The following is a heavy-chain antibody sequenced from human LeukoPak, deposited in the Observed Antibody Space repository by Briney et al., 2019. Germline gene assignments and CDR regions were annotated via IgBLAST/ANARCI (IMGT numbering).Heavy chain of an antibody. V-gene: IGHV4-39*01. CDR1: GGSISSSSYY. J-gene: IGHJ4*02. D-gene: IGHD3-22*01. CDR3: GRAVYDSRGYFPYYFDD. Sequence: SSETLSLTCTVSGGSISSSSYYWGWLRQPPGKGLEWIGSIYYSGSTYYNPSLKSRVTISVDTSKNQFSLKLSSVTAADTAVYYCGRAVYDSRGYFPYYFDDWGQGTLVTVSS. CDR2: IYYSGST.